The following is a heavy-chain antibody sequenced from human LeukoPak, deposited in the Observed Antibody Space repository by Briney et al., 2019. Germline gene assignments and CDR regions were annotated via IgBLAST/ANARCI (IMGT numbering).Heavy chain of an antibody. CDR2: ISNSGGST. D-gene: IGHD3-10*01. J-gene: IGHJ5*02. V-gene: IGHV3-23*01. CDR3: AKRDLVRGVIVT. Sequence: GGSLRLSCAASGFTFSSYAMGWVRQAPGKWLEWVSIISNSGGSTYYADSVKGRFTISRDNSQNTLYLQMNSLRAEDTAIFYCAKRDLVRGVIVTWGQGIVVTVSS. CDR1: GFTFSSYA.